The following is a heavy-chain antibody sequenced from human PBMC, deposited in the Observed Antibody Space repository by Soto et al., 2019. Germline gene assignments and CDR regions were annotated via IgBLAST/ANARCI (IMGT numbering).Heavy chain of an antibody. J-gene: IGHJ4*02. D-gene: IGHD4-17*01. Sequence: SETLSLTCNVSGGSITSYYWSWIRQPPGKGLEWIGYLYYGGSTNYNPSLKSRVTMSVDTSKNQFSLKLSSVTAADTAVYYCARHDYGGFGLWGQGTLVTVSS. CDR2: LYYGGST. V-gene: IGHV4-59*08. CDR1: GGSITSYY. CDR3: ARHDYGGFGL.